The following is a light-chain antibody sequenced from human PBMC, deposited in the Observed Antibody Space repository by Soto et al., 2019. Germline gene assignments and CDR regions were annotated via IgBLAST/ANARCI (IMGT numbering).Light chain of an antibody. V-gene: IGLV2-14*01. CDR1: SSDVGGYNY. CDR2: DVS. J-gene: IGLJ1*01. Sequence: QSALTQPASVSGSPGQSITISCTGTSSDVGGYNYVSWYQQHPGKAPKLMLYDVSNRPSGVSNRFSGSKSGNTASLTISGLQAEDEDDYYCSSYTSSSTPCVFGTGTKLTVL. CDR3: SSYTSSSTPCV.